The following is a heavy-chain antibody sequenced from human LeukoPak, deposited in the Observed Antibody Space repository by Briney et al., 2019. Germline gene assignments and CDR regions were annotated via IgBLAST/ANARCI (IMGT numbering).Heavy chain of an antibody. CDR3: ARRTYYDSSGYYLDY. CDR1: GGSISSSSYY. V-gene: IGHV4-39*01. J-gene: IGHJ4*02. D-gene: IGHD3-22*01. Sequence: PSETLSLTCTVSGGSISSSSYYWGWIRQPPGKGLEWIGSIYYSGSTYYNPSLKSRVTISVDTSKNQFSLKLSSVTAADTAVYYCARRTYYDSSGYYLDYWGQGTLVTVSP. CDR2: IYYSGST.